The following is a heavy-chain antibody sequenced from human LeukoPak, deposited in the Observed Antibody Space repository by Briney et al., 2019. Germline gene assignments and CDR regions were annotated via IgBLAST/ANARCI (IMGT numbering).Heavy chain of an antibody. CDR3: ARFDSGYCSGGSCYSYYMDV. D-gene: IGHD2-15*01. J-gene: IGHJ6*03. Sequence: GASVKVSCKASGYTFTSYGVSWVRQAPGQGVEWMGWISAYNGNTNYAQKLPGRVTMTTDTSTSTAYMELRSLRSDDTAVYYCARFDSGYCSGGSCYSYYMDVWGKGTTVTISS. CDR2: ISAYNGNT. V-gene: IGHV1-18*01. CDR1: GYTFTSYG.